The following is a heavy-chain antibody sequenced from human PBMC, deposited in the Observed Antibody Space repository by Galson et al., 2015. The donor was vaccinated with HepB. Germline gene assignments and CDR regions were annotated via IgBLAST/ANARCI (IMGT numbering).Heavy chain of an antibody. Sequence: PALVKPTQTLTLTCTFSGFSLSTSGMCVSWIRQPPGKALEWLARIDWDDDKYYSTSLKTRLTISKDTSKNQVVLTMTNMDPVDTATYYCARSATFTPVGYYGMDVWGQGTTVTVSS. V-gene: IGHV2-70*11. CDR3: ARSATFTPVGYYGMDV. D-gene: IGHD1-26*01. CDR1: GFSLSTSGMC. CDR2: IDWDDDK. J-gene: IGHJ6*02.